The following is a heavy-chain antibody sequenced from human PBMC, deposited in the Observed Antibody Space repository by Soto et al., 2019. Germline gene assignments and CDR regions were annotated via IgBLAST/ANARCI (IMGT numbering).Heavy chain of an antibody. V-gene: IGHV5-51*01. CDR1: GYSFTTYW. J-gene: IGHJ4*02. CDR2: IYPPDSDT. CDR3: LRGIFNNDY. Sequence: GESLKISCQVSGYSFTTYWIGWVRQMPGKGREWLGIIYPPDSDTRYSPSFQGHGTISVDKSISTADLQWSSLKASDSATYYCLRGIFNNDYWGQGTLVTVSS.